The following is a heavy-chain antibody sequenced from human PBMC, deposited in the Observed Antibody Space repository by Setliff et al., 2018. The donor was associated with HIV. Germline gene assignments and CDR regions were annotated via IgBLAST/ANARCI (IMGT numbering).Heavy chain of an antibody. Sequence: GASVKVSCKAFGYTFSSYYIHWVRQAPGQGLEWMGMMNPSGGATDYAQKFQGRVTMTRDTSTSTVYMELSSLRSEDTAVYYCARDRVRITIFGANDASDIWGQGTMVTVSS. CDR1: GYTFSSYY. J-gene: IGHJ3*02. V-gene: IGHV1-46*01. D-gene: IGHD3-3*01. CDR2: MNPSGGAT. CDR3: ARDRVRITIFGANDASDI.